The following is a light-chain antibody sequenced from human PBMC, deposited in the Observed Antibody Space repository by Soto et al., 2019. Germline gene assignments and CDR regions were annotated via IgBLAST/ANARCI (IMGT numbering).Light chain of an antibody. CDR2: DTS. CDR3: QPYNNWPLT. CDR1: QSVSSN. Sequence: ELVMTQSPATLSVSPGERATLSCRASQSVSSNLAWYQHKPGQTPRLLIYDTSTRATGVPTRFSGSRSGAEFTLTINSLQSEDFAVYYCQPYNNWPLTFGGGTKVDIK. V-gene: IGKV3-15*01. J-gene: IGKJ4*01.